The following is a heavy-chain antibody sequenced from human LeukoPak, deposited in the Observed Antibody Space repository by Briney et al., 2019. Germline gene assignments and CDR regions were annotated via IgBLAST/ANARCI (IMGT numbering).Heavy chain of an antibody. D-gene: IGHD7-27*01. J-gene: IGHJ4*02. CDR3: AKLIGDESF. CDR2: ISSSDTQV. CDR1: GFTFTSYD. V-gene: IGHV3-21*04. Sequence: GGSLRLSCAASGFTFTSYDMNWVRQAPGKGLEWLSLISSSDTQVYYADSVKGRFTISRDNAKKTLYLQMNSLRVEDKAIYYCAKLIGDESFWGQGTLVTVSS.